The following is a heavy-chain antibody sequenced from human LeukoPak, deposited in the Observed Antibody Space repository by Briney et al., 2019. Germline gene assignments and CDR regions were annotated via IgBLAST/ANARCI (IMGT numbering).Heavy chain of an antibody. V-gene: IGHV4-30-4*08. CDR2: VYYSGST. Sequence: SQTLSLTCTVSGGSISSGDYYWSWIRQPPGKGLEWIGYVYYSGSTYYNPSLKSRVTISVETSKNQFSLKLSSVTAADTAVYYHARVTRRDGSLYFDYWGQGTLVTVSS. D-gene: IGHD5-24*01. CDR3: ARVTRRDGSLYFDY. J-gene: IGHJ4*02. CDR1: GGSISSGDYY.